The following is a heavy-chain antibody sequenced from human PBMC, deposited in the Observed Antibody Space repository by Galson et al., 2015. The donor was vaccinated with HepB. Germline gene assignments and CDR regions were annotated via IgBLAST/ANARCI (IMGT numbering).Heavy chain of an antibody. Sequence: TLSLTCIVSGVSISSYYWTWIRRPPGKGLEWIGYIYSTGSTNYNPSLRSRVTMSIDRSSNNLSLKLSSVTAADTAVYYCARVRGYCSGGTCYPESFYFDSWGQGTLVTVSS. V-gene: IGHV4-59*01. CDR2: IYSTGST. J-gene: IGHJ4*02. D-gene: IGHD2-15*01. CDR1: GVSISSYY. CDR3: ARVRGYCSGGTCYPESFYFDS.